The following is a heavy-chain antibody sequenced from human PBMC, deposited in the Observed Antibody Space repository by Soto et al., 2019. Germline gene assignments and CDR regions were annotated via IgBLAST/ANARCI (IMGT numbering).Heavy chain of an antibody. V-gene: IGHV3-21*01. D-gene: IGHD3-16*01. CDR1: GFTFSSYS. CDR2: ISSSSAYI. Sequence: EVQLVESGGDLVKPGGSLRLSCADAGFTFSSYSMNCVRQAPGKGLEWVSAISSSSAYIFYADSVKGRFTVSRDNAKNSLYLQMNSLSADDTAVYYCARVGREITRHLESWGQLTLVTVSS. J-gene: IGHJ4*02. CDR3: ARVGREITRHLES.